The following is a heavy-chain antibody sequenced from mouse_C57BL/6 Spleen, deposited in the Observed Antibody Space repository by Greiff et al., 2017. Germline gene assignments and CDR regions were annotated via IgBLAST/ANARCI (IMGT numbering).Heavy chain of an antibody. V-gene: IGHV3-6*01. D-gene: IGHD1-1*01. CDR3: ARDVHYYGSSYVRYFDV. CDR2: ISYDGSN. CDR1: GYSITSGYY. J-gene: IGHJ1*03. Sequence: DVKLQESGPGLVKPSQSLSLTCSVTGYSITSGYYWNWIRQFPGNKLEWMGYISYDGSNNYNPSLKNRISITRDTSKNQFFLKLNSVTTEDTATYYCARDVHYYGSSYVRYFDVWGTGTTVTVSS.